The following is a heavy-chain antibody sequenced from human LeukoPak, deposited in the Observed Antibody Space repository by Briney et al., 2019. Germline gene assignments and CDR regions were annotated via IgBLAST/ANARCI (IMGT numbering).Heavy chain of an antibody. CDR3: AKCSSNSCYAPVDY. Sequence: GGSLRLSCAASGFTFSSNAMSWVRQAPGKELEWVSVIGGSGDDTFYADSVKGRFTISRDNSKNTLFLQMNSLRAEDTAVYYCAKCSSNSCYAPVDYWGQGTLVTVSS. D-gene: IGHD2-2*01. CDR1: GFTFSSNA. V-gene: IGHV3-23*01. J-gene: IGHJ4*02. CDR2: IGGSGDDT.